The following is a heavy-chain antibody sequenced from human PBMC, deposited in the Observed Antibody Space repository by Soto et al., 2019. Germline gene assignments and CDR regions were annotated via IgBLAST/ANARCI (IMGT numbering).Heavy chain of an antibody. V-gene: IGHV5-10-1*01. CDR2: IDPSDTYT. Sequence: RGESMKISSKGSGYSITSYWISWGRQMPGKGVELMGRIDPSDTYTNYSPSFQGHVTISADKSISTAYLQWSSLKASDTAMYYCARRIAPGIAVAGPRSYYYGMDVWGQGTTVTVSS. CDR3: ARRIAPGIAVAGPRSYYYGMDV. CDR1: GYSITSYW. D-gene: IGHD6-19*01. J-gene: IGHJ6*02.